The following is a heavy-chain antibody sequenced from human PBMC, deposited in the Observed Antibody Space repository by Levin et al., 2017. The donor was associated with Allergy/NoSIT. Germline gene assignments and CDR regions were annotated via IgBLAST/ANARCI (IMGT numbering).Heavy chain of an antibody. CDR1: GFTFSSYA. CDR2: ISYDGSNK. Sequence: QPGGSLRLSCAASGFTFSSYAMHWVRQAPGKGLEWVAVISYDGSNKYYADSVKGRFTISRDNSKNTLYLQMNSLRAEDTAVYYCAREYVYYYGSGEPFDYWGQGTLVTVSS. CDR3: AREYVYYYGSGEPFDY. D-gene: IGHD3-10*01. V-gene: IGHV3-30*04. J-gene: IGHJ4*02.